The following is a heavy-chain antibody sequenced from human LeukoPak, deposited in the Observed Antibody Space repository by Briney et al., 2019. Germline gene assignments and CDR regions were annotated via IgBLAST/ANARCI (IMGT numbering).Heavy chain of an antibody. CDR3: ASLYYDILTGYLPLDY. V-gene: IGHV3-30*03. J-gene: IGHJ4*02. Sequence: GRSLRLSCAASGFTFSSYGMHWVRQAPGKGLEWVAVISYDGSNQYYADSVKGRFTISRDNSKNTLYLQMNSLRAEDTAVYYCASLYYDILTGYLPLDYWGQGTLVTVSS. CDR1: GFTFSSYG. D-gene: IGHD3-9*01. CDR2: ISYDGSNQ.